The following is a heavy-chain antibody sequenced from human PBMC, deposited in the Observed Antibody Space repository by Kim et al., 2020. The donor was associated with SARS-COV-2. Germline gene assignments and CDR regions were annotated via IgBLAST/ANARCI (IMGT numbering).Heavy chain of an antibody. CDR2: IDPSDSYT. D-gene: IGHD2-2*01. CDR1: GYSFTSYW. Sequence: GESLKISCKGSGYSFTSYWISWVRQMPGKGLEWMGRIDPSDSYTNYSPSFQGHVTISADKSISTAYLQWSSLKASDTAMYYCARTGGYCSSTSCYGWFDPWGQGTLVTVSS. J-gene: IGHJ5*02. V-gene: IGHV5-10-1*01. CDR3: ARTGGYCSSTSCYGWFDP.